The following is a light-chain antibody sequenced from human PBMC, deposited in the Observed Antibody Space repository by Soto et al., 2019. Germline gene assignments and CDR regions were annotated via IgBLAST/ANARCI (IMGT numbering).Light chain of an antibody. CDR3: LQYDNIPPT. J-gene: IGKJ4*02. Sequence: DIQITQSPSSLSASVGDRVTITCQAHHDIRKYLNWYQQRPGRAPELLIYDASNLETGVPSRFSGSGSGTHFTLTISRLQPQDFGTYYCLQYDNIPPTFGGGTKVDI. CDR2: DAS. CDR1: HDIRKY. V-gene: IGKV1-33*01.